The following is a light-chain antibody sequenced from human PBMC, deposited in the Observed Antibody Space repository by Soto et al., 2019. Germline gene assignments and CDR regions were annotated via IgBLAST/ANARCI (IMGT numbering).Light chain of an antibody. CDR2: KAS. J-gene: IGKJ1*01. CDR1: QSISSW. Sequence: DIQMTQSPSTLSASVGDRVTITCRASQSISSWLAWYQQKPGKAPKLLIYKASSLESGVPSRFSGSGSRTEFTLTISSLQPDDFATYYCQQYNSYSSWTFGQGTKVEIK. CDR3: QQYNSYSSWT. V-gene: IGKV1-5*03.